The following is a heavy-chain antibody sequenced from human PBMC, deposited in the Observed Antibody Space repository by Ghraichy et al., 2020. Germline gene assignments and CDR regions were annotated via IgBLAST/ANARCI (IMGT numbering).Heavy chain of an antibody. Sequence: SETLSLTCSISGDSIYSIDYYWSWIRQSPGRGLEWLGYYFYTGSTRYNPSFQGRVSISVDTSKNQFSLNLHSVTAADTAVYYCARGTDRRKTGCVWGPGTTVTVSS. V-gene: IGHV4-30-4*01. CDR2: YFYTGST. J-gene: IGHJ6*02. CDR1: GDSIYSIDYY. CDR3: ARGTDRRKTGCV.